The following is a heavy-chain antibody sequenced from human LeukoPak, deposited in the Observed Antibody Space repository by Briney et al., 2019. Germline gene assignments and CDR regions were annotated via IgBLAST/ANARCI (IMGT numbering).Heavy chain of an antibody. V-gene: IGHV1-18*01. J-gene: IGHJ4*02. CDR3: ARGVGLLWFGELLSGTYYFDY. D-gene: IGHD3-10*01. CDR2: ISAYNGNT. CDR1: GYTFTSYG. Sequence: ASVKVSCKASGYTFTSYGISWVRRAPGQGLEWMGWISAYNGNTNYAQKLQGRVTMTTDTSTSTAYMELRSLRSDDTAVYYCARGVGLLWFGELLSGTYYFDYWGQGTLVTVSS.